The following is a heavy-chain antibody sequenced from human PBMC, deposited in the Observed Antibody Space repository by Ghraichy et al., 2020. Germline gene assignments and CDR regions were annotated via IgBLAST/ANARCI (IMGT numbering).Heavy chain of an antibody. CDR2: IYSGGST. Sequence: GSLRLSCAASGFTVSSNYMSWVRQAPGKGLEWVSVIYSGGSTYYADSVKGRFTISRDNSKNTLYLQMNSLRAEDTAVYYCARDIGIAAAGTFHGMDVWGQGTTVTVSS. V-gene: IGHV3-53*01. J-gene: IGHJ6*02. CDR1: GFTVSSNY. CDR3: ARDIGIAAAGTFHGMDV. D-gene: IGHD6-13*01.